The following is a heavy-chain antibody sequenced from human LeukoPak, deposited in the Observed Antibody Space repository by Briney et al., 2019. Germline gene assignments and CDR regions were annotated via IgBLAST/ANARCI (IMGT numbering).Heavy chain of an antibody. CDR1: GGTFSSYA. Sequence: GASVTVSCKASGGTFSSYAISWVRQAPGQGLEWMGGIIPIFGAANYAQKFQGRVTITADESTSTAYMELSSLRSEDTAVYYCARDSGAYYYDSSGYFNFDYWGQGTLVTVSS. CDR3: ARDSGAYYYDSSGYFNFDY. J-gene: IGHJ4*02. D-gene: IGHD3-22*01. V-gene: IGHV1-69*13. CDR2: IIPIFGAA.